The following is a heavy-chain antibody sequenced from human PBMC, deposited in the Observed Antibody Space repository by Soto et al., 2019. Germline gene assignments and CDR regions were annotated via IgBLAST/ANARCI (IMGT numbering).Heavy chain of an antibody. CDR1: GHSIRRNPW. CDR2: VHHSGTT. D-gene: IGHD1-1*01. J-gene: IGHJ6*02. CDR3: ARSGGNDVYYYRDV. V-gene: IGHV4-28*01. Sequence: SETLSLTCAVSGHSIRRNPWWGWIRQPPGKGLEWIGYVHHSGTTFYNASLQNRITMSVDMSNNQVSLNLRSVTAADTAVYFCARSGGNDVYYYRDVWGQVTTVTVS.